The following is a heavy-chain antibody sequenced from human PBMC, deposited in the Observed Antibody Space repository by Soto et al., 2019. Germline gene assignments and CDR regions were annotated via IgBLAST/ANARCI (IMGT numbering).Heavy chain of an antibody. J-gene: IGHJ4*02. CDR3: ARARGDSPWDYDFWSGYLYYFDY. CDR2: IYPGDSDT. D-gene: IGHD3-3*01. Sequence: PGESLKISCKGSGYSFTSYWIGWVRQMPGKGLEWMGIIYPGDSDTRYSPSFQGQVTISADKSISTAYLQWSSLKASDTAMYYCARARGDSPWDYDFWSGYLYYFDYWGQGTLVTVSS. V-gene: IGHV5-51*01. CDR1: GYSFTSYW.